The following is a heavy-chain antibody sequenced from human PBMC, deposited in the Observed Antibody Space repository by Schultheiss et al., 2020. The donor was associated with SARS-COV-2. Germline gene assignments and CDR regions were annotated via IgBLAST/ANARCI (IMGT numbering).Heavy chain of an antibody. D-gene: IGHD1-26*01. V-gene: IGHV1-2*04. CDR1: GGTFTSYA. CDR3: ARDGTRGDDAFDI. CDR2: INPNSGGT. J-gene: IGHJ3*02. Sequence: ASVKVSCKASGGTFTSYAMHWVRQAPGQGLEWMGWINPNSGGTNYAQKFQGWVTMTRDTSISTAYMELSRLRSDDTAVYYCARDGTRGDDAFDIWGQGTMVTVSS.